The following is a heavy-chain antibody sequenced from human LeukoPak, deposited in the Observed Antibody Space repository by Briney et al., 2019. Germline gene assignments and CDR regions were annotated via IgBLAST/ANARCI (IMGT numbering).Heavy chain of an antibody. CDR2: ISSRGGTI. J-gene: IGHJ3*02. D-gene: IGHD1-26*01. V-gene: IGHV3-48*03. Sequence: GGSLRLSCAASGFTFSDYEMDWVRQSPERGLEWVSYISSRGGTIYYADSVKGRFTISIDNAKNSLYLQMNSLRAEDTAVYYCAKELTPDERVFAAFNIGGKGTRVTVS. CDR3: AKELTPDERVFAAFNI. CDR1: GFTFSDYE.